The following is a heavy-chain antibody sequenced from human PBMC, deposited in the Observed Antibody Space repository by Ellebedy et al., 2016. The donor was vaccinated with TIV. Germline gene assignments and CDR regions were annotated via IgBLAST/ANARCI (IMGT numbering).Heavy chain of an antibody. V-gene: IGHV1-46*01. J-gene: IGHJ4*02. CDR3: ARGTMGSYFDH. Sequence: AASVKVSCKTSGYTFTHYFIHWVRQAPGQGLEWLGIINSSRGTTDYAQKFQGRLTMTRDTSTSTVYLELSNLRSEDTAVYFCARGTMGSYFDHWGQGTRVTVSS. CDR2: INSSRGTT. CDR1: GYTFTHYF. D-gene: IGHD4/OR15-4a*01.